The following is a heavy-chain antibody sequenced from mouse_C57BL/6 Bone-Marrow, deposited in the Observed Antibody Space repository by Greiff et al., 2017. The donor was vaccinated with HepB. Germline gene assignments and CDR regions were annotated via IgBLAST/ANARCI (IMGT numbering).Heavy chain of an antibody. J-gene: IGHJ4*01. V-gene: IGHV14-1*01. CDR2: IDPEDGDT. Sequence: VQLQQSGAELVRPGASVKLSCTASGFNIKDYYMHWVKQRPEQGLEWIGRIDPEDGDTEYAPKFQGKATMTADTSSNTAYLQLSSLTSEDTAVYYSTTRTVVAHYYAMDYWGQGTSVTVSS. CDR1: GFNIKDYY. CDR3: TTRTVVAHYYAMDY. D-gene: IGHD1-1*01.